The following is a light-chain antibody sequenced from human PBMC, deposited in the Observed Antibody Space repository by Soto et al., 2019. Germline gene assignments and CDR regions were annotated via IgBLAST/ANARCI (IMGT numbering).Light chain of an antibody. CDR1: NIGSKS. V-gene: IGLV3-21*02. Sequence: SYELTQSPSVSVAPGQTASITCGGNNIGSKSVHWYQQKPGQAPVLVVYDDSDRTSGIPERFSGSNSGNTATLTSSGLQAEDEADYYCSSYTSSHVVFGGGTKLTVL. J-gene: IGLJ2*01. CDR2: DDS. CDR3: SSYTSSHVV.